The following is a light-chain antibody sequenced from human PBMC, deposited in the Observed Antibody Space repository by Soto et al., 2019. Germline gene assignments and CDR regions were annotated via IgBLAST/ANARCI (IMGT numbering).Light chain of an antibody. CDR3: CSYAGSSTWV. J-gene: IGLJ3*02. CDR1: RSDIGDSNF. Sequence: QSVLTQPASVSGSPGQSVTISCTGPRSDIGDSNFISWYQHSPGKAPRLLIYEVTNRPSGVSKRFSGSKAGNTASLTISGLLDDDEADYYCCSYAGSSTWVFGGGTKLTVL. CDR2: EVT. V-gene: IGLV2-23*02.